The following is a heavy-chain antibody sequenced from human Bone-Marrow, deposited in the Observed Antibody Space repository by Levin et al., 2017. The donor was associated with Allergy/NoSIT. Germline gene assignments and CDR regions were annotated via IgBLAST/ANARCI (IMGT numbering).Heavy chain of an antibody. J-gene: IGHJ4*02. Sequence: SSETLSLTCTVSGASIKSYFWSWIRQPPGKELQWLASIYHTGNTNYNPSFESRVTITIDTSTNQFSLKMTSVTAADTAVYYCARSGSGSYFWPHWGQGTLVTVSS. CDR3: ARSGSGSYFWPH. CDR1: GASIKSYF. V-gene: IGHV4-59*01. D-gene: IGHD3-10*01. CDR2: IYHTGNT.